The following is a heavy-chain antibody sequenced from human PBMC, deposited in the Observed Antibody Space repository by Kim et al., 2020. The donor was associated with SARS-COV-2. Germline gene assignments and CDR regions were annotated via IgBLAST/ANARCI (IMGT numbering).Heavy chain of an antibody. V-gene: IGHV1-18*04. CDR2: ISAYNGNT. CDR3: ARVEGYCSSTSCYAGWFDP. Sequence: ASVKVSCKASGYTFTSYGISWVRQAPGQGLEWMGWISAYNGNTNYAQKLQGRVTMTPDTSTSTAYMELRSLRSDDTAVYYCARVEGYCSSTSCYAGWFDPWGQGSLVPVSS. D-gene: IGHD2-2*01. J-gene: IGHJ5*02. CDR1: GYTFTSYG.